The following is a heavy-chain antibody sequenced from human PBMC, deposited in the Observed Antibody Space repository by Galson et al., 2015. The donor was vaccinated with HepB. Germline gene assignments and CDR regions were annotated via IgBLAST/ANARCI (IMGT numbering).Heavy chain of an antibody. Sequence: SLRLSCAASGFTFSSYAMHWVRQAPGKGLEWVAVISYDGSNKYYADSVKGRFTISRDNSKNTLYLQMNSLRAEDTAVYYCARDGDYCSSTSCLGGDYWGQGTLVTVSS. J-gene: IGHJ4*02. CDR2: ISYDGSNK. V-gene: IGHV3-30*04. CDR1: GFTFSSYA. D-gene: IGHD2-2*01. CDR3: ARDGDYCSSTSCLGGDY.